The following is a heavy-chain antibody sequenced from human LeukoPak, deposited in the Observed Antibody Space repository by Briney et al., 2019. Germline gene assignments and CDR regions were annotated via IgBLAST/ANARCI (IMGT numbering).Heavy chain of an antibody. CDR2: ISYDGSNK. J-gene: IGHJ5*02. D-gene: IGHD1-26*01. Sequence: PGGSLRLSCAASGFTFSSYGMHWVRQAPGKGLEWVAVISYDGSNKYYADSVKGRFTISRDNSKNTLYLQMNSLRAEDTAVYYCAKVTAKWELLEAFDPWGQGTLVTVSS. CDR1: GFTFSSYG. V-gene: IGHV3-30*18. CDR3: AKVTAKWELLEAFDP.